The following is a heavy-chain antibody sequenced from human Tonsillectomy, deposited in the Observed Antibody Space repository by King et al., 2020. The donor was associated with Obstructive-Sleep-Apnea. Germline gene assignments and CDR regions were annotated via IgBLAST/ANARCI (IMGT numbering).Heavy chain of an antibody. CDR1: GFTFSNYG. D-gene: IGHD5-12*01. Sequence: VQLVESGGGVVQPGRSLRLSCAASGFTFSNYGMHWVRQAPGKGLEWVAVISYDGYNKYHADSVKGRFTISRDNSKNMLYLQMNSLRAEDTAVYYCAKSHVDIVTNPVSGYVYWGQGTLVTVSS. V-gene: IGHV3-30*18. CDR3: AKSHVDIVTNPVSGYVY. J-gene: IGHJ4*02. CDR2: ISYDGYNK.